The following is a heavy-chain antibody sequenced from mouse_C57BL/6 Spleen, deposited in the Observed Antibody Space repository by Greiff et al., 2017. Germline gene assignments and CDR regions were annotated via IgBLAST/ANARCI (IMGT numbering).Heavy chain of an antibody. D-gene: IGHD1-1*01. Sequence: QVQLQQSGAELVKPGASVKISCKASGYAFSSYWMNWVKQRPGKGLEWIGQIYPGDGDTNYNGKFKGKATLTADKSSSTAYMQLSSLTSEDSAVYFCARGADYYGSSYWYFDVWGTETTVTVSS. CDR1: GYAFSSYW. J-gene: IGHJ1*03. CDR2: IYPGDGDT. CDR3: ARGADYYGSSYWYFDV. V-gene: IGHV1-80*01.